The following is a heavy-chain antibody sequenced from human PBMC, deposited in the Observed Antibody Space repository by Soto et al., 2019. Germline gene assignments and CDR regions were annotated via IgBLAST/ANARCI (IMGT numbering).Heavy chain of an antibody. CDR3: AWGTVTTWGMDV. CDR1: GFTFSSYA. V-gene: IGHV3-30-3*01. J-gene: IGHJ6*02. CDR2: ISYDGSNK. Sequence: PGGSLRLSCVASGFTFSSYAMHWVRQAPGKGLEWVAVISYDGSNKYYADSVKGRFTISRDNSKNTLYLQMNSLRAEDTAVYYCAWGTVTTWGMDVWGQGTTVTVSS. D-gene: IGHD4-17*01.